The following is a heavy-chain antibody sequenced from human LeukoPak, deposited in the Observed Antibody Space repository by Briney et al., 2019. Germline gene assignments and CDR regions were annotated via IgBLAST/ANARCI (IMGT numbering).Heavy chain of an antibody. Sequence: SETLSLTCTVSGGSISSSSYYWGWIRQPPGKGLEWIGSIYYSGSTNYNPSLKSRVTISVDTSKNQFSLKLSSVTAADTAVYYCATHKRTVDTATTFDIWGQGTMVTVSS. V-gene: IGHV4-39*07. CDR3: ATHKRTVDTATTFDI. D-gene: IGHD5-18*01. CDR1: GGSISSSSYY. CDR2: IYYSGST. J-gene: IGHJ3*02.